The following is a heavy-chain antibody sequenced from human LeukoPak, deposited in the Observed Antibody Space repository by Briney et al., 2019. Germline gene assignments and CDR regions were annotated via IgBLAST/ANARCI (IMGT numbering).Heavy chain of an antibody. CDR2: IWYDGTTK. D-gene: IGHD3-22*01. V-gene: IGHV3-33*01. CDR1: GFTFSSYG. J-gene: IGHJ4*01. Sequence: PGRSLRLSCAASGFTFSSYGMHWVRQAPGQGLDWVAVIWYDGTTKYYADSVKGRFTISRDNSRNTLYLQMNSLRAEDTAVYYCARSLRDSSGYYYDYWGHGTLGTVSS. CDR3: ARSLRDSSGYYYDY.